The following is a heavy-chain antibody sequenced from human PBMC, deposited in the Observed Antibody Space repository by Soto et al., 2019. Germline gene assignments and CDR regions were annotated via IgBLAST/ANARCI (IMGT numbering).Heavy chain of an antibody. V-gene: IGHV3-74*01. Sequence: GGSLRLSCVASGFTFSNYWMHWVRQAPGKGLEWVSRISSDGSSTTYADSVKGRFTISRDNAENSLHLQMNSLRAEDTAVYYSARVRYCSDNSCYSWFDYWGQGTLVTVSS. CDR3: ARVRYCSDNSCYSWFDY. CDR1: GFTFSNYW. D-gene: IGHD2-15*01. J-gene: IGHJ4*02. CDR2: ISSDGSST.